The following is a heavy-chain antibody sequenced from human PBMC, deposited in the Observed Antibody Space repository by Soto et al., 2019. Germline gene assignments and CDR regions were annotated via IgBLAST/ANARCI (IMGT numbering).Heavy chain of an antibody. CDR3: ARDPFDCISTSCYNWFDP. J-gene: IGHJ5*02. V-gene: IGHV1-46*01. Sequence: ASVKVSCKAAGYTFTSYYMHWVRQAPGQGLEWMGIINPSGGSTSYAQKFQGRVTMTRDTSTSTVYMELSSLRSEDTAVYYCARDPFDCISTSCYNWFDPWGQGTLVTVSS. CDR2: INPSGGST. D-gene: IGHD2-2*01. CDR1: GYTFTSYY.